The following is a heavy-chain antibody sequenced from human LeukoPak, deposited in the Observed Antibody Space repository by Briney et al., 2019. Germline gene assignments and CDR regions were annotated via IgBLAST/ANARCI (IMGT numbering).Heavy chain of an antibody. D-gene: IGHD3-3*01. CDR3: ATFSWLLFAFDI. CDR2: INAGNGYT. J-gene: IGHJ3*02. Sequence: ASVKVSCKASGYTFTNYAMHWVRQAPGQRPEWMGWINAGNGYTKYSQKFQGRVTITRDTSATTAYMELSSLRSEDTAVYYCATFSWLLFAFDIWGQGTMVTVSS. CDR1: GYTFTNYA. V-gene: IGHV1-3*01.